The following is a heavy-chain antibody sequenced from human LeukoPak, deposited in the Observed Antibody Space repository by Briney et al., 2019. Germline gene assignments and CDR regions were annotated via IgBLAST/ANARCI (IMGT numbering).Heavy chain of an antibody. J-gene: IGHJ4*02. CDR1: GFTFSSYA. Sequence: GGSLRLSCAASGFTFSSYAMGWVRQAPGKGLEWVSDISGSGGSTYHADPVKGRFTVSRDTSKNTLYLQMNSLRAEDTALYYCVKRYGSGYYNVDYWGQGTLVTVSS. V-gene: IGHV3-23*01. D-gene: IGHD3-22*01. CDR3: VKRYGSGYYNVDY. CDR2: ISGSGGST.